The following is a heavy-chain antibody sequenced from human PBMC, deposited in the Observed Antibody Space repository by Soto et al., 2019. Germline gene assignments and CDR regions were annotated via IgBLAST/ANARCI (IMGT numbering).Heavy chain of an antibody. V-gene: IGHV1-18*01. Sequence: QVQLVQSAAEMQKPGASVKVSCKSSGYSFTSYGFTWFRQAPGQGLVWLGWISAYNGDTHYAQRMKGRFNITTDESKNTAYLELSSLRSDDTAVYYCARGGMITFGWYVVYWGQGTQVTVSS. D-gene: IGHD3-16*01. CDR1: GYSFTSYG. CDR3: ARGGMITFGWYVVY. CDR2: ISAYNGDT. J-gene: IGHJ4*02.